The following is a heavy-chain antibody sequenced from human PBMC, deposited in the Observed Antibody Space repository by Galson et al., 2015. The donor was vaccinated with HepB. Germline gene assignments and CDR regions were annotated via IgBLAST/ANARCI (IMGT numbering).Heavy chain of an antibody. D-gene: IGHD1-26*01. V-gene: IGHV1-3*01. CDR1: GYTFTSYA. Sequence: SVKVSCKASGYTFTSYAMHWVRQAPGQRLEWMGWINAGNGNTKYSQKFQGRVTITRDTSASTAYMELSSLRSEDTAVYYCARGGSYYYYFDYWGQGTLVTVSS. J-gene: IGHJ4*02. CDR3: ARGGSYYYYFDY. CDR2: INAGNGNT.